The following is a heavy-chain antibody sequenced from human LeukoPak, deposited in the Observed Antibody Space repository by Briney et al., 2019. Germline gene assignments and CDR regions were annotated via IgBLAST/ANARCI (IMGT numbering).Heavy chain of an antibody. Sequence: SETLSLTCAVYGGSFSGYYWSWIRQPPGKGLEWIGEINHSGGTNYNPSLKSRVTISVDTSKNQFSLKLSSVTAADTAVYYCARVRNWYFDLWGRGTLVTVSS. V-gene: IGHV4-34*01. CDR3: ARVRNWYFDL. CDR1: GGSFSGYY. J-gene: IGHJ2*01. CDR2: INHSGGT.